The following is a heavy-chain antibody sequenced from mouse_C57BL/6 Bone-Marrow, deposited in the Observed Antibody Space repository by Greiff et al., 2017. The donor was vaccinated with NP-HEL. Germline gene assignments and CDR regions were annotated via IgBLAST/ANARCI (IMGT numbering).Heavy chain of an antibody. V-gene: IGHV5-9-1*02. J-gene: IGHJ1*03. CDR2: ISSGGDYL. Sequence: EVKVVESGEGLVKPGGSLKLSCAASGFTFSSYAMSWVRQTPEKRLEWVAYISSGGDYLYYADTVKGRFTISRDNARNTLYLQMSSLKSEDTAMYYCTRDQYYGRYFDVWGTGTTVTVSS. D-gene: IGHD1-2*01. CDR1: GFTFSSYA. CDR3: TRDQYYGRYFDV.